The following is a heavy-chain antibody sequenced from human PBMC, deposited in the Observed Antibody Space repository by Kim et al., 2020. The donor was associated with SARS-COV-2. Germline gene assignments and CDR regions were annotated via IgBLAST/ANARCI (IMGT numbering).Heavy chain of an antibody. V-gene: IGHV3-48*04. CDR1: GFTFSSYS. Sequence: GGSLRLSCAASGFTFSSYSMNWVRQAPGKGLEWVSYISSSSTIYYADSVKGRFTISRDNAKNSLYLQMNSLRAEDTAVYYCARNYSSGYYYPPYYYYYG. CDR3: ARNYSSGYYYPPYYYYYG. D-gene: IGHD3-22*01. J-gene: IGHJ6*01. CDR2: ISSSSTI.